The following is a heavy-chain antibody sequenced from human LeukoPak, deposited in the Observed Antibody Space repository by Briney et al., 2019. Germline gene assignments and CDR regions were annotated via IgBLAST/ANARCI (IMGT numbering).Heavy chain of an antibody. CDR3: ALSIAIAGTATYFDY. CDR2: IYPGGSDT. CDR1: GYTFTNYW. V-gene: IGHV5-51*01. D-gene: IGHD6-13*01. Sequence: KVSCKASGYTFTNYWIVWVRQMPGKGLEWMGIIYPGGSDTIYSPSFQGQVTISAVKSISTAYLEWSGLRASDTAMYYCALSIAIAGTATYFDYWGQGTLVTVSS. J-gene: IGHJ4*02.